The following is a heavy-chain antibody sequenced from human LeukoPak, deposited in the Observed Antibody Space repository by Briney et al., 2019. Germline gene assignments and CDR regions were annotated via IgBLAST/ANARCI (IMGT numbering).Heavy chain of an antibody. CDR1: GFTFSSYS. CDR3: ARSVYDSSGYLYFDY. J-gene: IGHJ4*02. D-gene: IGHD3-22*01. V-gene: IGHV3-21*01. CDR2: ISSSSSYI. Sequence: GGSLRLSCAASGFTFSSYSMNWVRQAPGKGLEWVSSISSSSSYIYYADSVKGRFTISRDNAKNSLYLQMNSLRAEDTAVYYCARSVYDSSGYLYFDYWGQGTLVTVSS.